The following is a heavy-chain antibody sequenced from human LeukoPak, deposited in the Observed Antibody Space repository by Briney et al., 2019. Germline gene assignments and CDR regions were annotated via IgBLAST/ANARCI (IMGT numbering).Heavy chain of an antibody. CDR2: ISGSGGST. CDR3: AKVDIVVVPAGIRDYYYYYGMDV. D-gene: IGHD2-2*02. CDR1: GFTFSSYA. J-gene: IGHJ6*02. V-gene: IGHV3-23*01. Sequence: GGSLRLSCAASGFTFSSYAMSWVRQAPGKGLEWVSAISGSGGSTYYADSVKGRFTISRDNSKNTLYLQMNILRAEDTAVYYCAKVDIVVVPAGIRDYYYYYGMDVWGQGTTVTVSS.